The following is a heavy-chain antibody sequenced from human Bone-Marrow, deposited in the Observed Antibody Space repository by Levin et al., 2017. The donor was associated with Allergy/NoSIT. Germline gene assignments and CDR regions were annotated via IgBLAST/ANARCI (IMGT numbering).Heavy chain of an antibody. Sequence: GESLKISCAASGFTLSSYAMHWVRQAPGKGLEWVAVISYDGNIKYYGDSVKGRFTISRDNSNSTLSLQMSSLRAEDTAVYYCVRDRTSGWYGVLDSWGQGTLVTVSS. J-gene: IGHJ4*02. CDR3: VRDRTSGWYGVLDS. CDR1: GFTLSSYA. CDR2: ISYDGNIK. D-gene: IGHD6-19*01. V-gene: IGHV3-30-3*01.